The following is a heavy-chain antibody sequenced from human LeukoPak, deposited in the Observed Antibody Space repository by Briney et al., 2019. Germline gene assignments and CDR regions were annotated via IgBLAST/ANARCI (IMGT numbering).Heavy chain of an antibody. CDR2: ISYDGSNK. J-gene: IGHJ4*02. CDR3: AKGRNEDGDAALNY. D-gene: IGHD4-17*01. Sequence: PGGSLRLSCAAPGFTFSSYAMHWVRQAPGKGLEWVAVISYDGSNKYYADSVKGRFTISRDNSKNTLYLQMNSLRAEDTAAYHCAKGRNEDGDAALNYWGQGTLVTVSS. V-gene: IGHV3-30-3*01. CDR1: GFTFSSYA.